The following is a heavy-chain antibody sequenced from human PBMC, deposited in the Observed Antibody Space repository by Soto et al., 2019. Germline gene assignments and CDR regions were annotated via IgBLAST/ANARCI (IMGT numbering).Heavy chain of an antibody. V-gene: IGHV1-69*08. Sequence: QVQLVQSGAEVKKPGSSVKVSYKASGGTFSSYTISWVRQAPGQGLEWMGRIIPSLGIENYAQKFQGRVTITADKSTSTAYMELSSLRSEDTALYYCARDRATNWFDPWGQGTLVTVSS. J-gene: IGHJ5*02. CDR2: IIPSLGIE. CDR1: GGTFSSYT. CDR3: ARDRATNWFDP.